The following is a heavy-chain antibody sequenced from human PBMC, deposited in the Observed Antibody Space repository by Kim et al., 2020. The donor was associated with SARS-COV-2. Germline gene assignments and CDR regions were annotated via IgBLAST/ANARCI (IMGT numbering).Heavy chain of an antibody. CDR2: IYYSGST. Sequence: SETLSLTCTVSGGSVSSGSYYWSWIRQPPGKGLEWIGYIYYSGSTNYNPSLKSRVTISVDTSKNQFSLKLSSVTAADTAVYYCARGDFFYGDYGTASNYWGQGTLVTVSS. CDR1: GGSVSSGSYY. J-gene: IGHJ4*02. D-gene: IGHD4-17*01. CDR3: ARGDFFYGDYGTASNY. V-gene: IGHV4-61*01.